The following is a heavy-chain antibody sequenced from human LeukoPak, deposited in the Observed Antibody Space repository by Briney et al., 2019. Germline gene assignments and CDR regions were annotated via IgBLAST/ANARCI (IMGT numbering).Heavy chain of an antibody. Sequence: PSETLSLTCAVSGYSISSGYYWGWIRQPPGKGLEWIGSIYHSGSTYSNPSLKSRVTISVDTSKNQFSLKLSSVTAADTAVYYCARRAQNTAMVLVFDYWGQGTLVTVSS. D-gene: IGHD5-18*01. J-gene: IGHJ4*02. CDR2: IYHSGST. CDR1: GYSISSGYY. V-gene: IGHV4-38-2*01. CDR3: ARRAQNTAMVLVFDY.